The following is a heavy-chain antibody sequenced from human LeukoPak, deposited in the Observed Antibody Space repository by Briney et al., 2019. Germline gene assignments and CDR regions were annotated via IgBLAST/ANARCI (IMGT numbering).Heavy chain of an antibody. D-gene: IGHD6-13*01. J-gene: IGHJ5*02. CDR2: INPNSGGT. CDR3: ARDKSSSWYNWFEP. V-gene: IGHV1-2*02. CDR1: GYTFTGYY. Sequence: ASVKVSCKASGYTFTGYYMHWVRQAPGQGLEWMGWINPNSGGTNYAQKFQGRVTMTRDTSISTAHMELSRLRCDDTAVYYCARDKSSSWYNWFEPWGQGTLVTVSS.